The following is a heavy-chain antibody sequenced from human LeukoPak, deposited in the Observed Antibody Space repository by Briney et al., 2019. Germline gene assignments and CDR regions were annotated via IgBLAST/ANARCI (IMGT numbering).Heavy chain of an antibody. CDR1: GGSISSSTYY. V-gene: IGHV4-39*07. J-gene: IGHJ4*02. Sequence: SETLSLTCSVSGGSISSSTYYWGWIRQPPVKGLEWIGSISYSGSTYYNPSLKSRVTISVDTSKNQFSLKLNSVTAADTAVYYCGSSHSSSWYDWWGQGTLVTVTS. D-gene: IGHD6-13*01. CDR3: GSSHSSSWYDW. CDR2: ISYSGST.